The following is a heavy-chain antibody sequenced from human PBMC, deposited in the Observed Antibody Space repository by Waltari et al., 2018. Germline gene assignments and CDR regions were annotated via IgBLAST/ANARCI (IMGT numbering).Heavy chain of an antibody. CDR1: GGSLSSTTYY. V-gene: IGHV4-39*01. CDR2: FSYTGNT. CDR3: ARPGRVGGGSLMGLDY. D-gene: IGHD2-15*01. Sequence: QLPLQESGPGLVKASETLSLTCSVSGGSLSSTTYYWGWNRQPPGKGLEWIGSFSYTGNTYYNPSLKSRITISVDTSKNQFSLQLRSVTAADTAMYYCARPGRVGGGSLMGLDYWGQGTLVTVSS. J-gene: IGHJ4*02.